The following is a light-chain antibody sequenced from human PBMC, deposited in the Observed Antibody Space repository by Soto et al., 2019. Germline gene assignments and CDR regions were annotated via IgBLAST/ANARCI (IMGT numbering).Light chain of an antibody. V-gene: IGKV1-5*03. CDR3: QHYNVSPWT. J-gene: IGKJ1*01. CDR2: EAS. Sequence: DIQMTQSPSTLSASVGDRVTITCRASQTISSWLSCYQQQPGKAPKLLIYEASSLQSGVPARFSGSGSGTDFTISISSLQPDDFATYYCQHYNVSPWTFGQGTQVDIK. CDR1: QTISSW.